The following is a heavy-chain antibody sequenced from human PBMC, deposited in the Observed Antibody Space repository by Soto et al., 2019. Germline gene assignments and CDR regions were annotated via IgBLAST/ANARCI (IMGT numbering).Heavy chain of an antibody. V-gene: IGHV3-23*01. Sequence: GGSLRLSCSASGFNFGSYGMSWVRQAPGKGLEWVSGLTASCLNTYYTDSVKGRFTISRDNSRNTVYLQMSGLRVEDTAVFHCAKGLGNAKEVWGQGTTVTVSS. CDR3: AKGLGNAKEV. J-gene: IGHJ6*02. CDR2: LTASCLNT. CDR1: GFNFGSYG. D-gene: IGHD2-8*01.